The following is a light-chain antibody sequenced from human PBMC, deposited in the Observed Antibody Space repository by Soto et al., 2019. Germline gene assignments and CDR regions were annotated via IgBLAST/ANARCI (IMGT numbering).Light chain of an antibody. V-gene: IGKV1-5*03. CDR2: KAS. Sequence: HLRQSPSSLQASVRAIATSTCRASQTFNGWLAWYQQKPGKAPKLLIYKASTLKSGVPSRFSGSGSGTEFTLTISSLQPDDFATYYCQHYISYSEAFGEGTKVDI. CDR3: QHYISYSEA. J-gene: IGKJ1*01. CDR1: QTFNGW.